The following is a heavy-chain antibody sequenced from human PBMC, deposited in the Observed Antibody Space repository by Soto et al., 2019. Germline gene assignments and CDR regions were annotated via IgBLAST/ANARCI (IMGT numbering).Heavy chain of an antibody. V-gene: IGHV3-33*01. CDR2: IWYDGSNK. Sequence: QVQLVESGGGVVQPGRSLRLSCAASGFTFSSYGMHWVRQAPGKGLEWVAVIWYDGSNKYYADSVKGRFTISTDNSKHTLYLQMNSLRAEDTAVYYCARDPGNYFDSWGQGTLVTVSS. J-gene: IGHJ4*02. CDR1: GFTFSSYG. CDR3: ARDPGNYFDS.